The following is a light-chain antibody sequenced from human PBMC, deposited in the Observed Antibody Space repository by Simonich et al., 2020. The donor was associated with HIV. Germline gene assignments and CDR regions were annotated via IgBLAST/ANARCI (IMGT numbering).Light chain of an antibody. J-gene: IGKJ4*01. V-gene: IGKV4-1*01. CDR2: WAS. CDR1: RSVLYSSNNKNY. Sequence: DIVMTQSPDSLAVSLGERATFNCKSSRSVLYSSNNKNYLAWYQQKPGHPPKLLIYWASTRESGVPDRFSGSGSGTDFTLTISSLQAEDVAVYYCQQYYSTPLTFGGGTKVEIK. CDR3: QQYYSTPLT.